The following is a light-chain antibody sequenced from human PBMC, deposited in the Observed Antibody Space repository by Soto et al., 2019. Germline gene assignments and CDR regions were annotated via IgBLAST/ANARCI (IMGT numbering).Light chain of an antibody. V-gene: IGKV1-5*01. J-gene: IGKJ4*01. CDR2: DAS. CDR1: QSITSW. Sequence: DIQMTQYPSTLSASVGDRVTITCRASQSITSWLAWYQQKPGKAPNLLIYDASSLQSGVPSRFSGSGSGTEFTLTISSLQPDDSATYYCQQYNSHDDIAFGRGAKVDIK. CDR3: QQYNSHDDIA.